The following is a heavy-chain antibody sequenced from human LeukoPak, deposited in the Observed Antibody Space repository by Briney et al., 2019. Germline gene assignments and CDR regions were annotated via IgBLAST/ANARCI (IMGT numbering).Heavy chain of an antibody. J-gene: IGHJ6*02. CDR1: GFTFSSYG. CDR2: ISYDGSNK. V-gene: IGHV3-30*18. D-gene: IGHD1-1*01. CDR3: AKSVRAYYYGMDV. Sequence: PGGSLRLSCAASGFTFSSYGMHWVRQAPGKGLEWVAVISYDGSNKYYADSVKGRFTISRDNSKNTLYLQMNSLRAEDTAVYYCAKSVRAYYYGMDVWGQGTTVTVSS.